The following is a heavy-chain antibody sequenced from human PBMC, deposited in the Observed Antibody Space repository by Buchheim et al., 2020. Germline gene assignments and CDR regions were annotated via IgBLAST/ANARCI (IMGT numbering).Heavy chain of an antibody. CDR1: GFTFGDYA. Sequence: EVQLVESGGGLVQPGRSLRLSCTASGFTFGDYAMSWVRQAPGKGLEWVGFIRSKAYGGTTEYAASVKGRFTISRDDSKSIAYLQMNSLKTEDTAVYYCTRESVTTDYWGQGTL. CDR3: TRESVTTDY. CDR2: IRSKAYGGTT. V-gene: IGHV3-49*04. J-gene: IGHJ4*02. D-gene: IGHD4-17*01.